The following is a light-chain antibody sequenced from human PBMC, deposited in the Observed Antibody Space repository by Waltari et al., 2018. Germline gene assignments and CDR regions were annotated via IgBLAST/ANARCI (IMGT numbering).Light chain of an antibody. J-gene: IGLJ3*02. CDR2: DVT. Sequence: QSALTQPASVSGSPGQSITISCTGTSSDIGGYEYVSWYQQHPGKAPQLMIYDVTYRPSGVSNLFACSKSDNTAYLTIAGLQADDEAHYYCSSYTDSATRVFGGGTKLTVL. V-gene: IGLV2-14*03. CDR1: SSDIGGYEY. CDR3: SSYTDSATRV.